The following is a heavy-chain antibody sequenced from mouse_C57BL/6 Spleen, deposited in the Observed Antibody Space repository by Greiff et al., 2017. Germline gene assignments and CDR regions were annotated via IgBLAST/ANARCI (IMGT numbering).Heavy chain of an antibody. Sequence: EVQLQESGGDLVKPGGSLKLSCAASGFTFSSYGMPWVRQTPDKRLEWVATISSGGSYTYYPDSVKGRFTISRDNAKNTLYLQMSSLKSEDTAMYYCARIPYGSSYDYAMDYWGQGTSVTVSS. CDR3: ARIPYGSSYDYAMDY. D-gene: IGHD1-1*01. CDR2: ISSGGSYT. CDR1: GFTFSSYG. J-gene: IGHJ4*01. V-gene: IGHV5-6*01.